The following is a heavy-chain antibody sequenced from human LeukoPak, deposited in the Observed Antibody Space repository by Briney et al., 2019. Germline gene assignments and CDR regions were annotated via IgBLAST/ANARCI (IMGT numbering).Heavy chain of an antibody. CDR2: ISSRGSPI. J-gene: IGHJ3*02. V-gene: IGHV3-48*03. CDR3: AREDGDAFDI. CDR1: GFTFSSYE. Sequence: GGSLRLSCAASGFTFSSYEMNWVRQAPGKGLEWVSYISSRGSPIYYADSVKGRFTVSRDSAKNSLYLQMNSLRAEDTAVYYCAREDGDAFDIWGQGTKVTVSS. D-gene: IGHD5-24*01.